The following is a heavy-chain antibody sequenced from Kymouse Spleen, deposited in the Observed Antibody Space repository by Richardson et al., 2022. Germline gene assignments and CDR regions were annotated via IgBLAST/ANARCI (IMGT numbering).Heavy chain of an antibody. CDR2: ISYDGSNK. J-gene: IGHJ4*02. CDR3: AKDETYWNYGFFDY. D-gene: IGHD1-7*01. V-gene: IGHV3-30*18. CDR1: GFTFSSYG. Sequence: QVQLVESGGGVVQPGRSLRLSCAASGFTFSSYGMHWVRQAPGKGLEWVAVISYDGSNKYYADSVKGRFTISRDNSKNTLYLQMNSLRAEDTAVYYCAKDETYWNYGFFDYWGQGTLVTVSS.